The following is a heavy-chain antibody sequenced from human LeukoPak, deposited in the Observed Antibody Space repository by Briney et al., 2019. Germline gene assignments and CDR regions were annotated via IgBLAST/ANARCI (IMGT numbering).Heavy chain of an antibody. CDR3: ARELRVGFGELIGAFDL. CDR2: IATSDKRV. V-gene: IGHV3-48*03. Sequence: PGGSLRLSCEASEFTLNTIPMAWVRQAPGKGLEWISYIATSDKRVFYADSVKGRFTISRDAGKNSLYLQLTSLRANDTAMYYCARELRVGFGELIGAFDLWGRGTMVTVSP. J-gene: IGHJ3*01. D-gene: IGHD3-10*01. CDR1: EFTLNTIP.